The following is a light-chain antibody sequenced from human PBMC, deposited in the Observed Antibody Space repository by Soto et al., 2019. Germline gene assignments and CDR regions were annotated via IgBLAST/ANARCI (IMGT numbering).Light chain of an antibody. Sequence: QTVVTQSPSASASLGATVKRTCTLSRGHSSYAIAWHQQQPEKGPRYLMKLSSDGSHSKGDGIPDRFSGSSSGAERYLTISSLQSEDEADYYCQTWDTGARVVFGGGTKLTVL. CDR3: QTWDTGARVV. CDR1: RGHSSYA. V-gene: IGLV4-69*01. J-gene: IGLJ2*01. CDR2: LSSDGSH.